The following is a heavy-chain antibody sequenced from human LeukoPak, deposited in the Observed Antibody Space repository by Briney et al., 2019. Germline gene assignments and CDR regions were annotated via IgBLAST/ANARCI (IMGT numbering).Heavy chain of an antibody. Sequence: GGSLRLSCAASGFTFSNYWMSWVRQAPGKGPEWVANIKYYGSEKYYADSVRGRFTISRDNAKNSLYLQMNSLRAEDTAVYYCASALPADHFDYWGQGTLVTVSS. J-gene: IGHJ4*02. CDR3: ASALPADHFDY. CDR2: IKYYGSEK. CDR1: GFTFSNYW. V-gene: IGHV3-7*01.